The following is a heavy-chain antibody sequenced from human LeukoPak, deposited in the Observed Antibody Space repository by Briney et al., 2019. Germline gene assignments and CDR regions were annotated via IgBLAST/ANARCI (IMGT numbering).Heavy chain of an antibody. CDR1: GGTFSSYA. Sequence: ASVKVSCKASGGTFSSYAISWVRQAPGQGLEWMGRIIPILGIANYAQKFQGRVTITADKSTSTAYMELSSLRSEDTAVYYCARETEAAAIFDYWGQGTLVTVSS. CDR2: IIPILGIA. D-gene: IGHD6-13*01. V-gene: IGHV1-69*04. CDR3: ARETEAAAIFDY. J-gene: IGHJ4*02.